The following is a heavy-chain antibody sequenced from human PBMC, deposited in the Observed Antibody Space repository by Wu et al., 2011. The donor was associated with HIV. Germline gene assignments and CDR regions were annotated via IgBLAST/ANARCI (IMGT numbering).Heavy chain of an antibody. D-gene: IGHD1-26*01. CDR3: ARDPVGATSPAEYFQH. CDR1: GYNFITYG. J-gene: IGHJ1*01. V-gene: IGHV1-18*01. Sequence: QVQLVQSGAEVKKPGASVKVSCKASGYNFITYGISWVRQAPGQGLEWMGWISAYNGDTEYVQKYQGRVTMTTDTSTSTAYMELRSLRSDDTAVYYCARDPVGATSPAEYFQHWGQGTLVTVAS. CDR2: ISAYNGDT.